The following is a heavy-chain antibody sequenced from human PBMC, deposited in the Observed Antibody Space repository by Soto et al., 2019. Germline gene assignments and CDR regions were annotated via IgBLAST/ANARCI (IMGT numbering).Heavy chain of an antibody. Sequence: GGSLRLSCAASGFTFSNYGMHWVRQAPGKGLEWVAVIWYDGNNKYYADSVKGRFTISRDNSRNVLYLQMNSLRAEDTAAYYCARESGRGPSTIGSWIDPWGQGTLVTVSS. CDR1: GFTFSNYG. CDR2: IWYDGNNK. J-gene: IGHJ5*02. D-gene: IGHD3-16*01. V-gene: IGHV3-33*01. CDR3: ARESGRGPSTIGSWIDP.